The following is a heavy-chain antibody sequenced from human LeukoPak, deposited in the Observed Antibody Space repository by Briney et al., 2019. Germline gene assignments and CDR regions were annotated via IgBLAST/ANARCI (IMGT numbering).Heavy chain of an antibody. CDR2: IRSKVYGGTT. CDR3: TRSYDSSGYYLGYFQH. Sequence: GGSLRLSCTASGFTFGDYAMSWVRQAPGKGLEWVGFIRSKVYGGTTEYAASVKGRFTISRDDSKSIAYLQMNSLKTEDTGVYYCTRSYDSSGYYLGYFQHWGQGTLVTVSS. J-gene: IGHJ1*01. CDR1: GFTFGDYA. V-gene: IGHV3-49*04. D-gene: IGHD3-22*01.